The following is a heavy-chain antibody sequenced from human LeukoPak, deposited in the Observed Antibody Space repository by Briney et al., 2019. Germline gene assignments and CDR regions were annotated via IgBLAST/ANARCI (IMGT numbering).Heavy chain of an antibody. CDR2: IYYSGST. J-gene: IGHJ4*02. V-gene: IGHV4-39*01. CDR1: GGSISSSSYY. D-gene: IGHD2-2*01. Sequence: SETLSLTCTVSGGSISSSSYYWGWIRQPPGKGLEWIGSIYYSGSTYYNPSLKSRVTISVDTSKNQFSLKLSSVTAADTAVYYCARHTRYCSSTSCYPRFGYWGQGTLVTVSS. CDR3: ARHTRYCSSTSCYPRFGY.